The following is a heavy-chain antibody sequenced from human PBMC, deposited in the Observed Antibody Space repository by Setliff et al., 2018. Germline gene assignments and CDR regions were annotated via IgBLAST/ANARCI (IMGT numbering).Heavy chain of an antibody. CDR1: GYSFITYW. Sequence: PGESLKISCTGSGYSFITYWIAWVRQVPGGGLEWMGLIFPADSETRYSPSFQGQFTMSVDTSINTAYLQWNSLKASDTALYFCARLPSTGSAFFQHWGQGTLVTVSS. D-gene: IGHD1-1*01. J-gene: IGHJ1*01. CDR2: IFPADSET. V-gene: IGHV5-51*01. CDR3: ARLPSTGSAFFQH.